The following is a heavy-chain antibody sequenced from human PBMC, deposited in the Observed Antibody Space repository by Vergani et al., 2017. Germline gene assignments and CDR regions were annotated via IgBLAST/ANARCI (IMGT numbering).Heavy chain of an antibody. V-gene: IGHV4-38-2*01. CDR2: MYYSGST. J-gene: IGHJ5*02. CDR1: GYSISSGYY. Sequence: QVQLQESGPGLVKASETLSLTCAVSGYSISSGYYWSWIRQSPGKGLEWIGSMYYSGSTYYNPSLKSRVSISVDTSKNQVSLKLTSVTAADTALYYCARLTSIQFTGYFDPWGQGTRVAVSS. D-gene: IGHD2-15*01. CDR3: ARLTSIQFTGYFDP.